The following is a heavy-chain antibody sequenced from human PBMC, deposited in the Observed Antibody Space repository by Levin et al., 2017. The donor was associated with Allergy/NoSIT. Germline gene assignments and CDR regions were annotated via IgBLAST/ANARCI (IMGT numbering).Heavy chain of an antibody. J-gene: IGHJ3*02. CDR2: ISASSNYI. CDR3: AKDSSSGYYLPDAFDI. Sequence: GESLKISCAASGFTFNTYNMHWVRQAPGKGLEWVSSISASSNYIYYADSVRGRFTISRDNAKNSLYLQMHSLRAEDTAIYYCAKDSSSGYYLPDAFDIWGQGTMITVSS. V-gene: IGHV3-21*01. D-gene: IGHD6-19*01. CDR1: GFTFNTYN.